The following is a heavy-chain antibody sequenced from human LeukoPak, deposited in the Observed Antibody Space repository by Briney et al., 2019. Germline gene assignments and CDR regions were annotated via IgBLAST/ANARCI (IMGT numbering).Heavy chain of an antibody. J-gene: IGHJ4*02. Sequence: ASVKVSCKASGYTFTGYYMHWVQQAPGQGLEWMGWINPNSGGTNYAQKFQGRVTMTTDTSTSTAYMELRSLRSDDTAVYYCAREYGSGSSPFDYWGQGTLVTVSS. CDR1: GYTFTGYY. CDR3: AREYGSGSSPFDY. CDR2: INPNSGGT. D-gene: IGHD3-10*01. V-gene: IGHV1-2*02.